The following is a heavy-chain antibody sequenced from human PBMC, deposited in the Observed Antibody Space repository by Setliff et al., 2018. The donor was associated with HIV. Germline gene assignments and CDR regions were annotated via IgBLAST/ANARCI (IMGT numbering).Heavy chain of an antibody. J-gene: IGHJ6*03. D-gene: IGHD2-2*01. CDR2: INHSGSP. Sequence: SETLSLTCAVYGGSFSGYYWSWIRQHTGAGLEWIGEINHSGSPTSNPSLKSRVTISVDTSKNQFSLKLSAVTAADTAVYYCARTKDCSRSSCPGTHHYYYMDVWGKGATVTVSS. CDR1: GGSFSGYY. V-gene: IGHV4-34*01. CDR3: ARTKDCSRSSCPGTHHYYYMDV.